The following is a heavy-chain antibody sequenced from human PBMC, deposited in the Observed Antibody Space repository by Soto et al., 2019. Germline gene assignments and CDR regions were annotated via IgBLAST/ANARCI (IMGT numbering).Heavy chain of an antibody. Sequence: QVTLKESGHVLVKPTETLTLTCTVSGFSLSNARMGVSWIRQPPGKALEWLAHIFSNDEKSYSTSLKSRLTISKDTSKSQVVLTMTNMGPVDTATYYCARYDILTGPCDYWGQGTLVTVSS. CDR3: ARYDILTGPCDY. CDR2: IFSNDEK. J-gene: IGHJ4*02. CDR1: GFSLSNARMG. V-gene: IGHV2-26*01. D-gene: IGHD3-9*01.